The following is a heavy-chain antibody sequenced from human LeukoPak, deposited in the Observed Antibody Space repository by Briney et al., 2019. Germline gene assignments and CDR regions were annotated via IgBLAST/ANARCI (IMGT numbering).Heavy chain of an antibody. J-gene: IGHJ4*02. D-gene: IGHD3-22*01. CDR3: ARRDDSSGYHKXXDY. CDR2: IYYGENT. V-gene: IGHV4-38-2*02. Sequence: SETLSLTCTVSGYSISSGYYWGWIRQPPGKGLEWIGNIYYGENTYYNPSLKSRVTISIDTSKNQFYLKLSSLTAADTAVYYCARRDDSSGYHKXXDYXXPGTXVTVSS. CDR1: GYSISSGYY.